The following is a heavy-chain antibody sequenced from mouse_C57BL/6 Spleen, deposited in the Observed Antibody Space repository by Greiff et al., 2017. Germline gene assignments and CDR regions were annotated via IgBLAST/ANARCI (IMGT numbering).Heavy chain of an antibody. CDR2: IWRGGST. J-gene: IGHJ1*03. CDR1: GFSLTSYG. D-gene: IGHD1-1*01. Sequence: QVQLKESGPGLVQPSQSLSITCTVSGFSLTSYGVHWVRQSPGKGLEWLGVIWRGGSTDYNAAFMSRLSITKDNSKSHVFFKMNSLQTDDTAIYYCAKNWAVVADCDVWGTGTTGTVSS. CDR3: AKNWAVVADCDV. V-gene: IGHV2-5*01.